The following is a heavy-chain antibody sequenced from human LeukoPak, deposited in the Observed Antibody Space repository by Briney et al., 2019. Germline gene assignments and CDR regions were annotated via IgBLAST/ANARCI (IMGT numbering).Heavy chain of an antibody. CDR2: INPSGGST. V-gene: IGHV1-46*01. CDR3: ARRSSIFDFCLGY. J-gene: IGHJ4*02. D-gene: IGHD3-3*01. Sequence: AASVKVSCKASGYTFTSYYVRWVRQAPGQGLEWMGLINPSGGSTSYAQKFRGRVTMTRDMSTSTVYMELSSLTSEDTAVYYCARRSSIFDFCLGYWGQGTLVTVSS. CDR1: GYTFTSYY.